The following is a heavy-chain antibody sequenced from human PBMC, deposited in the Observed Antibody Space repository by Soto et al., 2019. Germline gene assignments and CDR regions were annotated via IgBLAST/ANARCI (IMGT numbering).Heavy chain of an antibody. V-gene: IGHV3-48*03. CDR3: ARITMIVVVIDAFDI. CDR1: GFTFSSYE. D-gene: IGHD3-22*01. J-gene: IGHJ3*02. Sequence: GGSLRLSCAGSGFTFSSYEMNWVRQAPGKGLEWVSYISSSGSSIYYADSVKGRFTISRDNAKNSLSLQMNSLRAEDTAVYYCARITMIVVVIDAFDIWGPGSLVTVSS. CDR2: ISSSGSSI.